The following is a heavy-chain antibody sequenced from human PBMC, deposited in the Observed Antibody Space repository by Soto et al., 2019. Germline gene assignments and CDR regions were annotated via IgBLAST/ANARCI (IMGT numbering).Heavy chain of an antibody. CDR3: AMLNTGDIVVVPAADGWFDP. V-gene: IGHV1-69*06. CDR1: GGTFSSYG. J-gene: IGHJ5*02. Sequence: ASVKLSCKASGGTFSSYGIVWLRQAPGQGLEWMGVIIPIFGTANYAQKFQGRVTITADKSTSTAYMELSSLRSEDTAVDYCAMLNTGDIVVVPAADGWFDPWGQGTLVTVSS. D-gene: IGHD2-2*01. CDR2: IIPIFGTA.